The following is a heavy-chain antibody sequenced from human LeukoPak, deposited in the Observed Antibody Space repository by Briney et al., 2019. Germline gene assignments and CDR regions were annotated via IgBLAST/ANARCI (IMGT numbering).Heavy chain of an antibody. V-gene: IGHV3-23*01. CDR3: AKASLSGITATTDY. D-gene: IGHD1-7*01. CDR1: GFTFSNCA. J-gene: IGHJ4*02. Sequence: PGGSLRLSCAASGFTFSNCAMSWVRQAPAKGLEWVSTISGSGGSTYYADSVKGRFTISRDNSKNTLYLQMNCLRAEDTAVYYCAKASLSGITATTDYWGQGTLVAVSS. CDR2: ISGSGGST.